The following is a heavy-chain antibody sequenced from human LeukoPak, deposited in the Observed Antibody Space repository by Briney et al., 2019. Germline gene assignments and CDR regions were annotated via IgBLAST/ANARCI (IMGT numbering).Heavy chain of an antibody. CDR3: ARASDGIVATKSDYYYYMDV. D-gene: IGHD5-12*01. CDR2: IIPIFGTA. V-gene: IGHV1-69*05. J-gene: IGHJ6*03. CDR1: GGTFSSYA. Sequence: ASVKVSCKASGGTFSSYAISWVRQAPGQGLEWMGGIIPIFGTANYAQKFQGRVTITTDESTSTAYMELSSLRSEDTAVYYCARASDGIVATKSDYYYYMDVRGKGTTVTVSS.